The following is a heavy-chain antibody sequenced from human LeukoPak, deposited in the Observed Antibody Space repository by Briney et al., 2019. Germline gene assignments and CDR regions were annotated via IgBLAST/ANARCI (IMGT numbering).Heavy chain of an antibody. CDR2: IYTSGST. D-gene: IGHD3-22*01. J-gene: IGHJ5*02. CDR3: ARAHYDSSGLSWFDP. Sequence: SETLSLTCTVSGGSISSYYWSWIRQPAGKGLEWIGRIYTSGSTNYNPSLKSRVTMSVDTSKNQFSLKLSSVTAADTAVCYCARAHYDSSGLSWFDPWGQGTLVTVSS. V-gene: IGHV4-4*07. CDR1: GGSISSYY.